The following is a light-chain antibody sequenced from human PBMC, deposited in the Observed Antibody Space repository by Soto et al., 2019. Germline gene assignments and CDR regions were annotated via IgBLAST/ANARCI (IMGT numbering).Light chain of an antibody. J-gene: IGLJ3*02. CDR3: SSYTSSNTRWV. CDR2: EVS. CDR1: SSDVGGYNY. Sequence: QSALTQPASVSGSPGQSITISCTGTSSDVGGYNYVSWYQQHPGKAPKLMIFEVSNRPSGVSNRFSGSKSGNTASLTISGLQAEDAADYSCSSYTSSNTRWVFGGGTKLTVL. V-gene: IGLV2-14*01.